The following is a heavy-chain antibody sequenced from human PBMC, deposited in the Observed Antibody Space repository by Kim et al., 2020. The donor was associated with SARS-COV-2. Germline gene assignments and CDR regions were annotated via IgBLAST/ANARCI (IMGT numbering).Heavy chain of an antibody. CDR2: NK. D-gene: IGHD6-25*01. J-gene: IGHJ6*02. V-gene: IGHV3-33*01. Sequence: NKYYADSVKGRFTISRDNSKNTLYLQMNSLRAEDTAVYYCASYSSGGMDVWGQGTTVTVSS. CDR3: ASYSSGGMDV.